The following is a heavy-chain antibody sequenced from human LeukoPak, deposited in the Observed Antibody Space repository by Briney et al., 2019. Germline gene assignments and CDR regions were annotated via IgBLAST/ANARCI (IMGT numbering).Heavy chain of an antibody. CDR3: ARGGPHFGSYYYYGMDV. CDR2: ISYDGSNK. CDR1: GFTFSSYA. Sequence: GRSLRLSCAASGFTFSSYAMHWVRQAPGKGLEWVAVISYDGSNKYYADSVKGRFTISRDNSKNTLYLQMNSLRAEDTAVYYCARGGPHFGSYYYYGMDVWGQGTTVTVSS. J-gene: IGHJ6*02. D-gene: IGHD3-16*01. V-gene: IGHV3-30*04.